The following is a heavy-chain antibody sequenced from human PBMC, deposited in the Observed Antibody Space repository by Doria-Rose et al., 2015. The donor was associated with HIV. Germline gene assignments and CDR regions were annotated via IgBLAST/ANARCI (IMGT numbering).Heavy chain of an antibody. CDR3: ARIKSSRWYHKYYFDF. D-gene: IGHD6-13*01. V-gene: IGHV2-26*01. CDR2: IVSDDER. Sequence: QVTLKESGPVLVQPTETLTLTCTVSGVSLSSPGMGASWIRQPPGKALEWLANIVSDDERSYKTSLKSRLTISRGTSKSQVVLTMTDMDPVDTATYYCARIKSSRWYHKYYFDFWGQGTLVIVSA. J-gene: IGHJ4*02. CDR1: GVSLSSPGMG.